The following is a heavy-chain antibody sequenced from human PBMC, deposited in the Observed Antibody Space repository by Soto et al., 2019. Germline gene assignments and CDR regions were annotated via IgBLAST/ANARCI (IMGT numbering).Heavy chain of an antibody. CDR3: VRTSLVVAAATREDY. CDR1: GFTFSSYW. V-gene: IGHV3-74*01. D-gene: IGHD2-15*01. CDR2: INSDGSST. Sequence: WGSLRLSWAASGFTFSSYWMHWVLQAPGKGLVWVSRINSDGSSTSYADSVKGRFTISRDNAKNTLYLQMNSLRAEDTAVYYCVRTSLVVAAATREDYWGQGTLVTVSS. J-gene: IGHJ4*02.